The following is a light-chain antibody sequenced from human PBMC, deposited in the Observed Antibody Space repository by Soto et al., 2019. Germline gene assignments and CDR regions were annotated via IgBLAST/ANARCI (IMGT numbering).Light chain of an antibody. CDR1: QSVSSK. J-gene: IGKJ1*01. Sequence: EIVMTQSPATLSVSPGERATLSCRASQSVSSKLAWYQQKPGQGPRLLIYGASTRATGIPARFSGSGSGTEFTLTISSLQSEDFAVYYCQHYSTCLWTFGQGTKVEIK. CDR2: GAS. V-gene: IGKV3-15*01. CDR3: QHYSTCLWT.